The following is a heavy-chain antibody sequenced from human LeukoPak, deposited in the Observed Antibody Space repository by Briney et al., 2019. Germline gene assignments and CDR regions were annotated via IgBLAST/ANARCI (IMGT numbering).Heavy chain of an antibody. CDR1: GFTFSSYA. V-gene: IGHV3-23*01. Sequence: GGSLRLSCAASGFTFSSYAMSWVRQAPGKGLEWVSAISGSGGSTYYADSVKGRFTISRDNSKNTLYLQMNSLRAEDTAVYYCVKGPGGWPYYFDYWGQGTLVTVSS. D-gene: IGHD6-19*01. CDR2: ISGSGGST. CDR3: VKGPGGWPYYFDY. J-gene: IGHJ4*02.